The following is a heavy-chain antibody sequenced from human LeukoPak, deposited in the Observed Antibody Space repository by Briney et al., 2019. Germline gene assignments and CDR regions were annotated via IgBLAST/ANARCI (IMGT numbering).Heavy chain of an antibody. D-gene: IGHD1-7*01. Sequence: PSETLSLTCTVSGGSISSGGYYWSWIRQPPGKGLEWIGYTYHSGSTYYNPSLKSRVTISVDTSKNQFSLKLSSVTAADTAVYYCARQIDWNYDYWGQGTLVTVSS. CDR1: GGSISSGGYY. V-gene: IGHV4-30-2*01. CDR3: ARQIDWNYDY. J-gene: IGHJ4*02. CDR2: TYHSGST.